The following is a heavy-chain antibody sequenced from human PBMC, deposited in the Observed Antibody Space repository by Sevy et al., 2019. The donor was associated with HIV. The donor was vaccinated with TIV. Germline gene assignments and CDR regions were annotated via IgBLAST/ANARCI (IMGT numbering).Heavy chain of an antibody. V-gene: IGHV1-18*01. J-gene: IGHJ4*02. CDR2: ISTYSGET. Sequence: ASVKVSCKASGYTFTTYPIGWVRQAPGQGLEWMGWISTYSGETRDAQKFQGRATMTTDTSTRTAYLEMRSLRSDDTAVYYCARDSDGSGHYYADYFDYWGQGTLVTVSS. CDR3: ARDSDGSGHYYADYFDY. CDR1: GYTFTTYP. D-gene: IGHD3-22*01.